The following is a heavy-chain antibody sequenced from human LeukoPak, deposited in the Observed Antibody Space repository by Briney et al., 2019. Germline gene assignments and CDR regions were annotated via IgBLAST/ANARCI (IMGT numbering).Heavy chain of an antibody. CDR2: INHSGST. J-gene: IGHJ4*02. Sequence: SETLSLTCAVYGGSFSGYYWGWIRQPPGKGLEWIGEINHSGSTNYNPPLKSRVTISVDTSKNQFSLKLSSVTAADTAVYYCARGGEIAAIDYWGQGTLDTVSS. V-gene: IGHV4-34*01. D-gene: IGHD6-6*01. CDR1: GGSFSGYY. CDR3: ARGGEIAAIDY.